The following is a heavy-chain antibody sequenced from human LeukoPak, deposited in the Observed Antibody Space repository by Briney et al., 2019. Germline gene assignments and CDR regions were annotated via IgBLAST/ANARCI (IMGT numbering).Heavy chain of an antibody. CDR2: IYYSGST. J-gene: IGHJ3*02. D-gene: IGHD5-24*01. CDR1: GGSISSYY. Sequence: SETLSLTCTVSGGSISSYYWSWIRQPPGKGLEWIGYIYYSGSTNYNPSLKSRVTISVDTSKNQFSLKLSSVTAADTAVYYCASNRDGYTPGAFDIWGQGTMATVSS. V-gene: IGHV4-59*01. CDR3: ASNRDGYTPGAFDI.